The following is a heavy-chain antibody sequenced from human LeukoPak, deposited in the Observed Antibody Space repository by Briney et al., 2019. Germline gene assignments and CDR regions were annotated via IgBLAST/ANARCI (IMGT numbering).Heavy chain of an antibody. J-gene: IGHJ3*02. D-gene: IGHD6-19*01. CDR1: GFTVSSNS. Sequence: GGSLRLSCTVSGFTVSSNSMSWVRQAPGKGLEWVSFIYSDNTHYSDSVKGRFTISRDNSKNTLYLQMNSLRAEDTAVYYCARDDTSGAFDIWGQGTMVTVSS. V-gene: IGHV3-53*01. CDR3: ARDDTSGAFDI. CDR2: IYSDNT.